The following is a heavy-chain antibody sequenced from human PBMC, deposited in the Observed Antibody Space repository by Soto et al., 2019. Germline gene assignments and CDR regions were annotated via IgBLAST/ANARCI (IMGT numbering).Heavy chain of an antibody. D-gene: IGHD3-9*01. Sequence: GGSLRLSCAASGFTFSSYGMHWVRQAPGKGLEWVAVIWYDGSNKYYADSVKGRLTISRDNSKNTLYLQMNSLRAEDTAVYYCARGGYDILTGYQDAFDIWGQGTMVTVSS. CDR1: GFTFSSYG. J-gene: IGHJ3*02. V-gene: IGHV3-33*01. CDR3: ARGGYDILTGYQDAFDI. CDR2: IWYDGSNK.